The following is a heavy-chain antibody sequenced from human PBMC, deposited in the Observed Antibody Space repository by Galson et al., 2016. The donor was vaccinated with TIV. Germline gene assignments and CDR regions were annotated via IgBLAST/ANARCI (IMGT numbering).Heavy chain of an antibody. CDR2: ISGSGLST. V-gene: IGHV3-23*01. Sequence: SLRLSCAASGFTFIDHDINWVRQAPGKGLEWVSSISGSGLSTYYTDSVKGRFTISRDNSKNTLYLQMNGLRAEDTAIYYCAKGERQYRGYDWGFDYWGQGALVTVSS. CDR3: AKGERQYRGYDWGFDY. D-gene: IGHD5-12*01. CDR1: GFTFIDHD. J-gene: IGHJ4*02.